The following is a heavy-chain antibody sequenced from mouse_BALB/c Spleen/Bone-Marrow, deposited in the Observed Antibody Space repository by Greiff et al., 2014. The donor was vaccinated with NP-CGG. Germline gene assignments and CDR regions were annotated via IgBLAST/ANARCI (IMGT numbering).Heavy chain of an antibody. D-gene: IGHD1-2*01. J-gene: IGHJ4*01. CDR2: ILADGST. V-gene: IGHV2-9*02. CDR3: ARITTATGAMDY. Sequence: VKLVESGPGLVAPSQSLSITCTVSGFSLTNYGVHWVRQPPGKGLEWLGVILADGSTNYNSALMSRLSISKDNSKSQVFFKMNSLQTDDTAMYYCARITTATGAMDYWGQGTSVTVSS. CDR1: GFSLTNYG.